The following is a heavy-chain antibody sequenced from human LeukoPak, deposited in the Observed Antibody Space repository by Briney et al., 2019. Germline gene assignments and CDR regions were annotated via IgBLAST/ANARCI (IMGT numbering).Heavy chain of an antibody. Sequence: GGSLRLSCAASGFTFSGYGIHWVRQAPGKGLEWVAFISYDGSIKFYVDSVKGRFTISRDNSKNTLYLQVNSLRVEDTAFYYCAKALGSTCLDYWGQGTLVTVSS. V-gene: IGHV3-30*18. CDR3: AKALGSTCLDY. D-gene: IGHD6-13*01. CDR1: GFTFSGYG. CDR2: ISYDGSIK. J-gene: IGHJ4*02.